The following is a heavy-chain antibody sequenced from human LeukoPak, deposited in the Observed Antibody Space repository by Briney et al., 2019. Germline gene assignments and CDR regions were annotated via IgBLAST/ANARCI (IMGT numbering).Heavy chain of an antibody. D-gene: IGHD4-17*01. J-gene: IGHJ4*02. CDR1: GFTFSSYA. Sequence: GSLRLSCAASGFTFSSYAMHWVRQAPGKGLEWIGEINHSGSTNYNPSLKSRVTISVDTSKNQFSLKLSSVTAADTAVYYGAREWNPDYGEPHWGQGTLVTVSS. CDR3: AREWNPDYGEPH. V-gene: IGHV4-34*01. CDR2: INHSGST.